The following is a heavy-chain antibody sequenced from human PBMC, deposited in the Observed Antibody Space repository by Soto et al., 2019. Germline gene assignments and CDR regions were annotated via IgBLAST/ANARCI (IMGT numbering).Heavy chain of an antibody. CDR2: IYYTGST. CDR1: GGSISSGGYY. J-gene: IGHJ6*02. D-gene: IGHD4-17*01. V-gene: IGHV4-31*03. Sequence: QVQLQESGPGLVKPSQTLSLTCTVSGGSISSGGYYWSWIRQHPGKVLEWIGYIYYTGSTYYNPSLKSRVTISVDTSKNQFSLKLTSVTAADTAVYYCARDEEVNYADYGGSDHYYGMDVWGQGTTVNVS. CDR3: ARDEEVNYADYGGSDHYYGMDV.